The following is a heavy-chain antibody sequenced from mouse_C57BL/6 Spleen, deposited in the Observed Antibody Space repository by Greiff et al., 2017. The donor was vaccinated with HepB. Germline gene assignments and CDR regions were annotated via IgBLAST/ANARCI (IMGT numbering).Heavy chain of an antibody. J-gene: IGHJ4*01. CDR2: IDPNSGGT. D-gene: IGHD1-1*01. V-gene: IGHV1-72*01. CDR3: ARSRVTVVPLAMDY. Sequence: QVQLQQPGAELVKPGASVKLSCKASGYTFTSYWMHWVKQRPGRGLEWIGRIDPNSGGTKYNEKFKSKATLAVDKPSSTAYMQLSSLTSEDSAVYYCARSRVTVVPLAMDYWGQGTSVTVSS. CDR1: GYTFTSYW.